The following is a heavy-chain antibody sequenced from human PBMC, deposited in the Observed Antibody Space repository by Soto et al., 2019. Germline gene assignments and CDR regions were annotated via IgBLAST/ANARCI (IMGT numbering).Heavy chain of an antibody. V-gene: IGHV3-23*01. CDR1: GFTFSNFA. CDR2: ILGGGGAT. CDR3: AKDHSISPEGVWGFDF. Sequence: EVQLLESGGGLVQPGGSLRLSCAASGFTFSNFALSWVRQAPGKGPQWVSSILGGGGATFYADSVKGRFTISRDNSKNTLYLQMSSIRADDTAVYHCAKDHSISPEGVWGFDFWGRGTLVTVSS. D-gene: IGHD6-13*01. J-gene: IGHJ4*02.